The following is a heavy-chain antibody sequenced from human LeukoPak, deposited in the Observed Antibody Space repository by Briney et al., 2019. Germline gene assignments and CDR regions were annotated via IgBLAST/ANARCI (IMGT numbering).Heavy chain of an antibody. CDR2: INPNSGGT. D-gene: IGHD4-17*01. CDR1: GYTFTGYY. Sequence: ASVKVSCKASGYTFTGYYMHWVRQAPGQGLEWMGWINPNSGGTNYAQKFQGRVTMTRDTSISTAYMELSRLRSDDTAVYYCAGVRTTVTTPTTTNYHYMDVWGKGTTVTVSS. J-gene: IGHJ6*03. CDR3: AGVRTTVTTPTTTNYHYMDV. V-gene: IGHV1-2*02.